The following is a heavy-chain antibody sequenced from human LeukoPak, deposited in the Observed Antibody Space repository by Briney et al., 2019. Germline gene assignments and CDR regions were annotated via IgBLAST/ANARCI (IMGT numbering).Heavy chain of an antibody. V-gene: IGHV4-30-4*01. CDR1: GGSVSSGGFY. Sequence: PSEALSLTCTVSGGSVSSGGFYWSWIRQPPGKGLEWIGYIYYSGSTYYNPSLKSRVTISVDTSKNQFSLKLSSVTAADTAVYYCASVQGYCSGGSCSDDYWGQGTLVTVSS. J-gene: IGHJ4*02. CDR2: IYYSGST. D-gene: IGHD2-15*01. CDR3: ASVQGYCSGGSCSDDY.